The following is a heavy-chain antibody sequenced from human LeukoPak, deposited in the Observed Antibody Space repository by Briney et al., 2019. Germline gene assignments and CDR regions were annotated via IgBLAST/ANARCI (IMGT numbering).Heavy chain of an antibody. J-gene: IGHJ3*02. CDR1: GFTFSMYG. Sequence: GGSLRLSCVASGFTFSMYGMHWVRQAPGKGLEWVAVIWFDGSNIYYGDFVKGRFTISRDNSQNTLYLQMNSLIVEDTAVYYCARGSANNAFDIWGQGTMVTVSS. V-gene: IGHV3-33*01. CDR3: ARGSANNAFDI. CDR2: IWFDGSNI. D-gene: IGHD1-26*01.